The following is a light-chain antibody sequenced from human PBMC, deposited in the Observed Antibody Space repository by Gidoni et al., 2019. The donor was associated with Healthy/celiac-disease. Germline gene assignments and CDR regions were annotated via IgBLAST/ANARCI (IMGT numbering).Light chain of an antibody. V-gene: IGKV3-15*01. CDR3: QQYNNWPRT. CDR1: QSVRIN. CDR2: GAS. Sequence: EIVMTQSPPTLSVSPGERATLSCRASQSVRINLAWYQQKPGQAPRLLIYGASTRATGLPARFSGSGSGTEFTLTISSLQSEDFAVDYCQQYNNWPRTFGQGTKVEIK. J-gene: IGKJ1*01.